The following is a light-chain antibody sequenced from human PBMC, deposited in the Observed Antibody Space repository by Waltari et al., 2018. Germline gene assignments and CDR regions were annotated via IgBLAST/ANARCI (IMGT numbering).Light chain of an antibody. CDR3: SSYAGSNNFV. CDR2: EVT. Sequence: QSALTQPPSASGSPGQSVTISCTGTSRDVGGYNYVSWYQQHPGKAPKLMIYEVTKRPSGVPDRFSGSKSGNTASLTVSGLQAEDEAEYFCSSYAGSNNFVFGSGTDVTVL. J-gene: IGLJ1*01. V-gene: IGLV2-8*01. CDR1: SRDVGGYNY.